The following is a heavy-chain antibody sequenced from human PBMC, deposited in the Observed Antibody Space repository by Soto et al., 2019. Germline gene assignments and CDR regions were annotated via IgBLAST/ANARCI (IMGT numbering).Heavy chain of an antibody. CDR1: GYTFTSYG. J-gene: IGHJ4*02. V-gene: IGHV1-18*01. Sequence: ASVKVSCKASGYTFTSYGISWVRQAPGQGLEWMGWISAYNGNTNYAQKLQGRVTMTTDTSTSTAYMELRSLRSDDTAVYYCARDSQYYDILTGSVTFDYWGQGTPVTVSS. CDR3: ARDSQYYDILTGSVTFDY. D-gene: IGHD3-9*01. CDR2: ISAYNGNT.